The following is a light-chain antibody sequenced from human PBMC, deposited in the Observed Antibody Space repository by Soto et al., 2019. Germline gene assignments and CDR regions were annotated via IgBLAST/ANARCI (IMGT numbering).Light chain of an antibody. CDR2: EVT. J-gene: IGLJ1*01. V-gene: IGLV2-8*01. Sequence: QSALTQPPSASGSPGQSVTISCTGTSGDIGGYDYVSWYQQHPGKAPKPMIYEVTKRPLGVPDRFSGSKSGNTASLTVSGLQAEDEADYYCSSYAGSINPYVFGTGTKLTVL. CDR3: SSYAGSINPYV. CDR1: SGDIGGYDY.